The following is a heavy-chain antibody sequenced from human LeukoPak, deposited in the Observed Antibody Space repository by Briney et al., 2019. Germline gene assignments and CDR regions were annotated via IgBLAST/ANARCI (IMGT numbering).Heavy chain of an antibody. Sequence: GGSLRLSCAASGFTFSSYAMSWVRQAPSKGLEWVAFIRYDGSNTYYAESVKGRFTISRDNSKNTLYLQMNSLRAEDTAVYFCTKAGYSYGYSAWYFDLWGRGTLVTVSS. D-gene: IGHD5-18*01. J-gene: IGHJ2*01. CDR1: GFTFSSYA. V-gene: IGHV3-30*02. CDR2: IRYDGSNT. CDR3: TKAGYSYGYSAWYFDL.